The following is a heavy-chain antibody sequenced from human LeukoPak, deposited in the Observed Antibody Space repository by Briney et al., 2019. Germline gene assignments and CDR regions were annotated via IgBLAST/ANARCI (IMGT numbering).Heavy chain of an antibody. Sequence: NPSETLSLTCTVSGGSISSSSYYWTWVRQPPGKGLEWIGYISYSGSTYYNPSLKSGITISLDTSKNQFSLKVTSVTAADTAVYYCARDENSYYMDVWGTGTTVTVSS. CDR3: ARDENSYYMDV. J-gene: IGHJ6*03. CDR2: ISYSGST. V-gene: IGHV4-30-4*08. CDR1: GGSISSSSYY.